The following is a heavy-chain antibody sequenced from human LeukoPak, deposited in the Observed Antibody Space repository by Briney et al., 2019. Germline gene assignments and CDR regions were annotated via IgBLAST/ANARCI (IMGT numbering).Heavy chain of an antibody. V-gene: IGHV1-46*01. CDR2: INPSGGST. CDR3: AREGLRSSDFDI. D-gene: IGHD5-12*01. CDR1: GYTFTSYY. J-gene: IGHJ3*02. Sequence: ASVKVSCKASGYTFTSYYMHWVRQAPGQGLEWMGIINPSGGSTSYIQKFQGRVTMTRDMSTSTVYMELSSLRSEDSAVYYCAREGLRSSDFDIWGQGTMVTVSS.